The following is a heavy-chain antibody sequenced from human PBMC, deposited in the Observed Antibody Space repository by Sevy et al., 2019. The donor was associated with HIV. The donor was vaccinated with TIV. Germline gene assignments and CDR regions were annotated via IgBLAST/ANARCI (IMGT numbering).Heavy chain of an antibody. J-gene: IGHJ4*02. CDR1: GGSFNGYY. Sequence: SETLSLTCAVYGGSFNGYYWPWIRQPPGKGLEWIGEINHSGSTNYNPSLKSRVTISVDTSKNQFSLKLTSVTAADTAVYYCARGSNQQPLGEDFDYWGQGALVTVSS. D-gene: IGHD6-13*01. CDR3: ARGSNQQPLGEDFDY. V-gene: IGHV4-34*01. CDR2: INHSGST.